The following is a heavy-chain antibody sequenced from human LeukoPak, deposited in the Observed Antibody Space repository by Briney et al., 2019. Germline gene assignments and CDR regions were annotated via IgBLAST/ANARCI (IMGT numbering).Heavy chain of an antibody. V-gene: IGHV3-7*05. CDR3: ASHPAVTTFLDY. CDR1: GFTFSSYW. CDR2: IKQDGSEK. J-gene: IGHJ4*02. Sequence: GGSLRLSCAASGFTFSSYWMSWVRQAPGKGLEWVANIKQDGSEKYYVDSVEGQFTISRDNAKNSLYLQMNSLRAEDTAVYYCASHPAVTTFLDYWGQGTLVTVSS. D-gene: IGHD4-17*01.